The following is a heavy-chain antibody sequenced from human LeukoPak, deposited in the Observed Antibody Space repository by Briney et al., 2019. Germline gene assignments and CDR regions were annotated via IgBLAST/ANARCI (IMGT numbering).Heavy chain of an antibody. J-gene: IGHJ3*02. CDR2: ISSSGNTI. CDR1: AFTFRSYE. CDR3: ARERGLGAFDI. D-gene: IGHD6-6*01. V-gene: IGHV3-48*03. Sequence: GGSLRLSCAASAFTFRSYEMNWVRQAPGRELAWVSYISSSGNTIYYADSVKGRFTISRDNAKNSLYLQMNSLRAEDTAVYYCARERGLGAFDIWGQGTMVTVSS.